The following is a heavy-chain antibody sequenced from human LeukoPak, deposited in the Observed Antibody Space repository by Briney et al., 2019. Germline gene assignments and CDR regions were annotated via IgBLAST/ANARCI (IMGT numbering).Heavy chain of an antibody. CDR2: ISSSSSSI. Sequence: GGSLRLSCAASGFTFSSYSMNWVRQAPGKGLEWVSYISSSSSSIYYADSVKGRFTISRDNAKNSLYLQMNSLRAEDTAVYYCAREIPSGSYLSFDYWGQGTLVTASS. D-gene: IGHD1-26*01. CDR3: AREIPSGSYLSFDY. J-gene: IGHJ4*02. CDR1: GFTFSSYS. V-gene: IGHV3-48*01.